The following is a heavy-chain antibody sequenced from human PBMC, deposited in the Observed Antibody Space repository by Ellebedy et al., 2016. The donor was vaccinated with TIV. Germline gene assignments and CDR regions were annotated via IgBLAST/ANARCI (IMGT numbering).Heavy chain of an antibody. CDR2: IKQDGSEK. CDR3: ARVGDSYGLYWYFDL. CDR1: GFTFSNYW. Sequence: PGGSLRLSCAASGFTFSNYWMTWVRQAPGKGLEWVANIKQDGSEKYYVDSVKGRFTISRDNAKNSLYLQMNSLRAEDTAVYYCARVGDSYGLYWYFDLWGRGTLVTVSS. J-gene: IGHJ2*01. D-gene: IGHD5-18*01. V-gene: IGHV3-7*01.